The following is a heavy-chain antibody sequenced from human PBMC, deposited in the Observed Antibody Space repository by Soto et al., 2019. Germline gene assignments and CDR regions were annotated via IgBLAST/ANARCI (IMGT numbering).Heavy chain of an antibody. CDR1: GYTFTSYA. V-gene: IGHV1-3*01. J-gene: IGHJ5*02. CDR2: INAGNGNT. D-gene: IGHD2-2*02. CDR3: AREYTAISHWFDP. Sequence: ASVKVSCKASGYTFTSYAIHWVRQAPGQRLEWMGWINAGNGNTKYSQKFQDRVTITRDTSASTAYMELSSMRSEDTAVYYCAREYTAISHWFDPWGQGTPVTVSS.